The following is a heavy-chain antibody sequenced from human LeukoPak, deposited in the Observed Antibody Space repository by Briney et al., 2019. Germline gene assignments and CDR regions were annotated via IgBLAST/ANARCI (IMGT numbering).Heavy chain of an antibody. V-gene: IGHV1-46*01. Sequence: GASVKVSCKASGYTFASYYMHWVRQAPGQGLEWMGIINPSGGSTSYAQKFQGRVTMTRDTSTSTVYMELSSLRSEDTAVYYCARGTKVVRGVILGDPPPRAFDIWGQGTMVTVSS. CDR1: GYTFASYY. CDR2: INPSGGST. D-gene: IGHD3-10*01. CDR3: ARGTKVVRGVILGDPPPRAFDI. J-gene: IGHJ3*02.